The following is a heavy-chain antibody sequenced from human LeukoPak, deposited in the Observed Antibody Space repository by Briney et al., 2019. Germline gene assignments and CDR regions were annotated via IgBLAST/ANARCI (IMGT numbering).Heavy chain of an antibody. J-gene: IGHJ4*02. CDR2: IWYDGSNE. CDR3: TRALWPYYFDY. CDR1: GFTFSSYG. V-gene: IGHV3-33*01. D-gene: IGHD2-21*01. Sequence: GGSLRLSCAASGFTFSSYGMHWVRQAPGKGLEWVAIIWYDGSNEYYADSVKGRFTISRDNSKNTLYLQMNSLRAEDTAVYYCTRALWPYYFDYWGQGTLVTVSS.